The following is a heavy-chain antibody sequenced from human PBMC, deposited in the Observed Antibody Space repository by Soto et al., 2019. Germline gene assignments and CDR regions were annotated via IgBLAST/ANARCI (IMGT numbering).Heavy chain of an antibody. V-gene: IGHV1-2*02. Sequence: ASVNVSGKTSGYTFTGYYIHWIRQAPGQGLEWMGWINPNSGDTNYSQDFQGRVTMTSDTSFTTAYVELTRLRSDDTAVYYCARREQWLENFDYWGQGTLVTVSS. J-gene: IGHJ4*02. CDR1: GYTFTGYY. D-gene: IGHD6-19*01. CDR3: ARREQWLENFDY. CDR2: INPNSGDT.